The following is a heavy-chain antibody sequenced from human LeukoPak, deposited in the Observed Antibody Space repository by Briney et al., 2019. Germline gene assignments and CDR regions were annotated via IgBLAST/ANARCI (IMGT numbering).Heavy chain of an antibody. D-gene: IGHD3-10*01. CDR2: IRYDGSNK. CDR1: GFTFSSYG. CDR3: AKVGARYGSGSHSYYYYYYMDV. J-gene: IGHJ6*03. Sequence: GGSLRLSCAASGFTFSSYGMHWVRQAPGKGLEWVAFIRYDGSNKYYADSVKGRFTISRDNSKNTLYLQMNSLRAEDTAVYYCAKVGARYGSGSHSYYYYYYMDVWGKGTTVTISS. V-gene: IGHV3-30*02.